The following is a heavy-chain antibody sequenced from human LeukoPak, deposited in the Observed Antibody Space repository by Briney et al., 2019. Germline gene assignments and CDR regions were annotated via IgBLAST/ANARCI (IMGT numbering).Heavy chain of an antibody. J-gene: IGHJ4*02. CDR3: ARGLGSGIFDY. CDR2: IYTSGST. CDR1: GGSISSYY. D-gene: IGHD3-10*01. V-gene: IGHV4-4*07. Sequence: KSSETLSLTCTVSGGSISSYYWSWIRQPAGKGLEWIGRIYTSGSTNYNPSLKNRVSISVDTSKNQFSLKLTSVTAADTAVYYCARGLGSGIFDYWGQGTLVTVSS.